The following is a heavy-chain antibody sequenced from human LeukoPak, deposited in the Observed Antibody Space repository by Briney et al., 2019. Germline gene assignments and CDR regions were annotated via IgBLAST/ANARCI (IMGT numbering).Heavy chain of an antibody. D-gene: IGHD1-26*01. CDR2: ISYDGSNK. Sequence: GGSLRLSCAASGFTFSSYAMHWVRQAPGKGLEWVAVISYDGSNKYYADSVKGRFTISRDNSKNTLYLQMNSLRAEDTAVYYCARGHSGSYWFDYWGQGTLVTVSS. J-gene: IGHJ4*02. CDR1: GFTFSSYA. V-gene: IGHV3-30-3*01. CDR3: ARGHSGSYWFDY.